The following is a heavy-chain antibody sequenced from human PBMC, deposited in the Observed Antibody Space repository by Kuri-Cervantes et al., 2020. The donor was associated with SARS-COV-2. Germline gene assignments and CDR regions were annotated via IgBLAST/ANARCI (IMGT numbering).Heavy chain of an antibody. D-gene: IGHD2-15*01. CDR1: GYTFTSYA. CDR3: ARERRDIVVVVAANGAFDI. V-gene: IGHV1-3*01. Sequence: ASVKVSCKASGYTFTSYAMHWVRQAPGQRLEWMGWINAGNGNTKYSQKFQGRVTITADKSTSTAYMELSSLGSEDTAVYYCARERRDIVVVVAANGAFDIWGQGTMVTVSS. CDR2: INAGNGNT. J-gene: IGHJ3*02.